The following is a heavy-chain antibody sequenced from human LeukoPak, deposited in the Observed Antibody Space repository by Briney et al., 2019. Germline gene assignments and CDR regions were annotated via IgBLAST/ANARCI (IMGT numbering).Heavy chain of an antibody. V-gene: IGHV4-59*08. D-gene: IGHD3-22*01. J-gene: IGHJ5*02. CDR1: GGSISSYY. CDR3: ARHANTYYYDSSGYPGGFDP. CDR2: IYYSGST. Sequence: SETLSLTCSVSGGSISSYYWSRIRQPPGKGLEWIGYIYYSGSTNYNPSLKSRVTISVDTSKNQFSLKLSSVTAADTAVYYCARHANTYYYDSSGYPGGFDPWGQGTLVTVSS.